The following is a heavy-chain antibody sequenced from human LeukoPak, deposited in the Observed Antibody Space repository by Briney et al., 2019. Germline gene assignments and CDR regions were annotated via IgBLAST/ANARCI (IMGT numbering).Heavy chain of an antibody. V-gene: IGHV4-39*01. D-gene: IGHD6-13*01. J-gene: IGHJ4*02. CDR2: IFYSGNT. Sequence: SEPLSLPCTVSCRPISSNIYYWGGIRPPPEGGLEWCGSIFYSGNTYHNPSHERRLTISVDTSKNQFSLKLSSVTAADTAVYYCARAGIAAPRALDYWGQGTLVTVSS. CDR3: ARAGIAAPRALDY. CDR1: CRPISSNIYY.